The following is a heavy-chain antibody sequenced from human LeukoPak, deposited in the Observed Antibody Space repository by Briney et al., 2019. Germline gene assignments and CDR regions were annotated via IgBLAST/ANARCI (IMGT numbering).Heavy chain of an antibody. Sequence: SVKVSCKASGFTFTSSAVQWVRQARGQRLEWIGWIVVGSGNTNYAQKFQERVTITRDMSTSTAYMELSSLRPEDTAVYYCAAVGTSIAPSDYWGQGTLVTVSS. J-gene: IGHJ4*02. CDR1: GFTFTSSA. CDR3: AAVGTSIAPSDY. D-gene: IGHD6-6*01. CDR2: IVVGSGNT. V-gene: IGHV1-58*01.